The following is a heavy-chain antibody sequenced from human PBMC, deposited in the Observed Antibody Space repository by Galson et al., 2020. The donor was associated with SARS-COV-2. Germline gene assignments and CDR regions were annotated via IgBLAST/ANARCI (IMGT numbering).Heavy chain of an antibody. CDR1: GDSLKIANYY. CDR3: ARCPAPGWFDP. J-gene: IGHJ5*02. D-gene: IGHD2-2*01. Sequence: SETLSLTCAVSGDSLKIANYYWTWIRQSPGKGREWIGYINYDGNTYYNPSLRSRITMSIDTSKNQFSLKLTSVTAADAAVYYCARCPAPGWFDPWGQGTLVTVSS. CDR2: INYDGNT. V-gene: IGHV4-30-4*01.